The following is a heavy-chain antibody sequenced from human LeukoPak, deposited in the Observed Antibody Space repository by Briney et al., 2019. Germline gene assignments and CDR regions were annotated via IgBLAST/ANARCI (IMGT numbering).Heavy chain of an antibody. CDR3: ARERQDTIVHSGAFDI. D-gene: IGHD3-10*01. J-gene: IGHJ3*02. V-gene: IGHV3-11*06. CDR2: ISSSSSYT. CDR1: GFTFSDYY. Sequence: GGSLRLSCAASGFTFSDYYMSWIRQAPGKGLEWVSYISSSSSYTNYADSVKGRFTISRDNAKNSLYLQMYSLRAEDTAVYFCARERQDTIVHSGAFDIWGQGTMVTVSS.